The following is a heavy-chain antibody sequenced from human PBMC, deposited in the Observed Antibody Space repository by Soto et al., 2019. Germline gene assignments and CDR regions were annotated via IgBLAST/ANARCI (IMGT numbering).Heavy chain of an antibody. Sequence: GGSLRLSCAASGFTFNNYAMTWVRQPPGKGPEWVSVISSTGSTTYYADSVKGRFTISRDNSKDTLYLQMNSLRAEDTAIYYCAKDLKTTVVRAYDYWGQGTLVTVSS. D-gene: IGHD4-17*01. CDR3: AKDLKTTVVRAYDY. V-gene: IGHV3-23*01. J-gene: IGHJ4*02. CDR2: ISSTGSTT. CDR1: GFTFNNYA.